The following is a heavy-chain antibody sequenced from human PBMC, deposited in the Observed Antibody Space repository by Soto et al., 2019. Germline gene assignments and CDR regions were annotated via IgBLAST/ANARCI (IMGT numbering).Heavy chain of an antibody. D-gene: IGHD2-21*02. CDR1: GGTFSSYA. J-gene: IGHJ3*02. CDR2: IIPIFGTA. Sequence: ASVTVSCKASGGTFSSYAISWVRQAPGQGLEWMGGIIPIFGTANYAQKFQGRVTITADESTSTAYMELSSLRSEDTAVYYCARVHGRVVVTAIDAFDIWGQGTMVTVSS. CDR3: ARVHGRVVVTAIDAFDI. V-gene: IGHV1-69*13.